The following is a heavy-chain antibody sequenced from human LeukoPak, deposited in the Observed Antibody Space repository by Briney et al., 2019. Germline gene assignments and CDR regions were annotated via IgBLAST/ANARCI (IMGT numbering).Heavy chain of an antibody. CDR1: GGSLSSYY. D-gene: IGHD3-22*01. CDR3: ARTYYYDSSGSPFDY. V-gene: IGHV4-59*08. Sequence: PSETLSLTCTVSGGSLSSYYWSWIRQPPGKGLEWIGYIYYSGSTNYNPSLTSRVTISVDTSKNQSSLKLSSVTAADTAVYSSARTYYYDSSGSPFDYWGQGPLVTVSS. CDR2: IYYSGST. J-gene: IGHJ4*02.